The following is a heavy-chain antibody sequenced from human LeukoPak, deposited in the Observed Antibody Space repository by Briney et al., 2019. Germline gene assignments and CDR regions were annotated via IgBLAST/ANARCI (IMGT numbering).Heavy chain of an antibody. CDR3: ARDWHRLLRYFDWFTSYMDV. V-gene: IGHV3-23*01. CDR1: GFSFSSYG. CDR2: ISGSGGST. Sequence: GGSLRLSCAASGFSFSSYGMSWVRQAPGKGLEWVSAISGSGGSTYYADSVKGRFTISRDNSKNTLYLQMNSLRAEDTAVYYCARDWHRLLRYFDWFTSYMDVWGKGTTVTVSS. D-gene: IGHD3-9*01. J-gene: IGHJ6*03.